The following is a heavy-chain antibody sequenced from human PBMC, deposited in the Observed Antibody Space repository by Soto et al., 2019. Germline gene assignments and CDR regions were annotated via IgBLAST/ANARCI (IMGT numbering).Heavy chain of an antibody. J-gene: IGHJ5*02. Sequence: PGGSLRLSCVASGFIFSNYAISWLRQGPGKGLEWVSAISGSGGSTYYADSVKGRFTIPRDKSKNTLYLQMNGQRVEDWAVYYCVKEQRGHSYAVSWGQGTLVTVSS. CDR1: GFIFSNYA. CDR3: VKEQRGHSYAVS. CDR2: ISGSGGST. D-gene: IGHD5-18*01. V-gene: IGHV3-23*01.